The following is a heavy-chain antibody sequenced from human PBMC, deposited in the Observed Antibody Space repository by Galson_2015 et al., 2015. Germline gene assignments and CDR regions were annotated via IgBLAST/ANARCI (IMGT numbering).Heavy chain of an antibody. Sequence: DTLSLTCSVSGGSFSNYYWSWIRQPPGQGLEWLGHISNSGTSNYNPSLKSRATKSLDTSQNQFSLKLSSVTAADPAVYFCAGFYGSGSHTWFDPWGQGTLVTVTS. CDR2: ISNSGTS. V-gene: IGHV4-4*08. CDR1: GGSFSNYY. J-gene: IGHJ5*02. CDR3: AGFYGSGSHTWFDP. D-gene: IGHD3-10*01.